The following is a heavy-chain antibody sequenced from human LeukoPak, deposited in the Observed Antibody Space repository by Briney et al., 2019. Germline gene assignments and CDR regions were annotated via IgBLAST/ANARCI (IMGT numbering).Heavy chain of an antibody. V-gene: IGHV3-7*01. CDR2: IKPDGSAE. J-gene: IGHJ4*02. CDR1: GFTFSSNW. CDR3: GSANNSSWNN. Sequence: GGSLRLSCATSGFTFSSNWMSWVRHVPGRGLDWVANIKPDGSAEYYAASVKGRFTVSRDNAKNSLYLQMNSLRVEDTAVYYWGSANNSSWNNWGRETLVTVSS. D-gene: IGHD6-13*01.